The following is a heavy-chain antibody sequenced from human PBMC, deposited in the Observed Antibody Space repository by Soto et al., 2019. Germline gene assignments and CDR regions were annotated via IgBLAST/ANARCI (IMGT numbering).Heavy chain of an antibody. V-gene: IGHV1-18*01. CDR1: SYIFVNYA. Sequence: QARLTQSGPEMKKPGASVKVSCTASSYIFVNYAIVWVRQAPGQGLEWLGWISPFNGKADYAQNFQGGPTMTTDTSTNTAFMELRGLRIDDTAVYFCARLPADDSRNSGAEDGKMYYYFYMDVWGNGTTVTGSS. CDR2: ISPFNGKA. D-gene: IGHD3-3*01. J-gene: IGHJ6*04. CDR3: ARLPADDSRNSGAEDGKMYYYFYMDV.